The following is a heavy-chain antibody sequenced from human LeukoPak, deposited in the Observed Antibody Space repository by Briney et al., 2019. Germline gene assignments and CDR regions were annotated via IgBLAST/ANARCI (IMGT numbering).Heavy chain of an antibody. D-gene: IGHD5-12*01. CDR1: GFTFSSYW. CDR2: ISSSSSYI. V-gene: IGHV3-21*01. CDR3: ARDRIVATIPRLGYFDY. Sequence: GGSLRLSCAASGFTFSSYWMSWVRQAPGKGLEWVSSISSSSSYIYYADSVKGRFTISRDNAKNSLYLQMNSLRAEDTAVYYCARDRIVATIPRLGYFDYWGQGTLVTASS. J-gene: IGHJ4*02.